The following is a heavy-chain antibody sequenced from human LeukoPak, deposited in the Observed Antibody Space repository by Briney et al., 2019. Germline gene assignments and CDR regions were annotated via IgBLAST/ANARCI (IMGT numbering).Heavy chain of an antibody. CDR3: ARESLGGIN. CDR1: GFTFSNYW. V-gene: IGHV3-7*01. Sequence: GGSLRLSCAASGFTFSNYWMSWVRQAPGKGLEWVANIKQDGSQKYYVDSVKGRFTISRDNAKNSLYLQMNSLRAEDTAVYYCARESLGGINWGQGTLVTVSS. D-gene: IGHD3-3*01. J-gene: IGHJ4*02. CDR2: IKQDGSQK.